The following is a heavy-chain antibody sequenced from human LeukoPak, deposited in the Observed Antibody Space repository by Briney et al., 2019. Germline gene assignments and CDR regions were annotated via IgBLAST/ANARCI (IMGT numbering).Heavy chain of an antibody. V-gene: IGHV4-59*01. CDR1: GGSISSYY. Sequence: SETLSLTCTVSGGSISSYYWSWIRQPPGKGLEWIGYIYYSGSTNYNPSLKSRVTISVDTSKNQFSLKLSSVTAADTAVYYCARVFYSSSWAQYYYYMDVWGKGTTVTVS. CDR3: ARVFYSSSWAQYYYYMDV. D-gene: IGHD6-13*01. CDR2: IYYSGST. J-gene: IGHJ6*03.